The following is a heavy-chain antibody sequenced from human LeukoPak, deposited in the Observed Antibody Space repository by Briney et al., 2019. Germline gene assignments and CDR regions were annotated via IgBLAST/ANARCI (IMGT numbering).Heavy chain of an antibody. CDR1: GFTLSSHG. D-gene: IGHD1-26*01. J-gene: IGHJ4*02. Sequence: GGSLRLSCVVSGFTLSSHGMHWVRQAPGKGLEWVAVISYDGGKKSYADSVKGRFTISRDNSKNTLYLQMDSLRVEDTAVYYCARDRAWDYLDSWDQGPLVTVSS. V-gene: IGHV3-30*03. CDR2: ISYDGGKK. CDR3: ARDRAWDYLDS.